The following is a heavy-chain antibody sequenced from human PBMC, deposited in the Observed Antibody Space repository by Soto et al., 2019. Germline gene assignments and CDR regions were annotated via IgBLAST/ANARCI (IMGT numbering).Heavy chain of an antibody. CDR2: IYYSGST. D-gene: IGHD3-10*01. V-gene: IGHV4-59*01. CDR3: ARLWFGELLGYAFDI. Sequence: SETLSLTCTVSGGSISSYYWSWIRQPPGKGLEWIGYIYYSGSTNYNPSLKSRVTISVDTSKNQFSLKLSSVTAADTAVYYCARLWFGELLGYAFDIWGQGTMVTVSS. J-gene: IGHJ3*02. CDR1: GGSISSYY.